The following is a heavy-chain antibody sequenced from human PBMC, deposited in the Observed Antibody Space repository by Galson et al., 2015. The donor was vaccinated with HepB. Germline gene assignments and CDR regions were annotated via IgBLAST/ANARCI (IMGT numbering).Heavy chain of an antibody. CDR2: ISSSSTI. D-gene: IGHD3-10*01. CDR1: GFTFSSSS. J-gene: IGHJ6*02. V-gene: IGHV3-48*04. CDR3: ASMSSPYYYYGMDV. Sequence: SLRLSCAASGFTFSSSSMNWVRQAPGKGLEWLSYISSSSTIYYADSMQGRFTISRDNAKNSLYLQMNSLRAEDTAVYYCASMSSPYYYYGMDVWGQGTTVTVSS.